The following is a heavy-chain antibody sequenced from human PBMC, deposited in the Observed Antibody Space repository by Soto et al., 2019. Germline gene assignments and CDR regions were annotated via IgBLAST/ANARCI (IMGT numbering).Heavy chain of an antibody. D-gene: IGHD4-4*01. V-gene: IGHV4-34*01. CDR3: ARMTTVTTGDNWFDP. CDR2: INHSGST. J-gene: IGHJ5*02. Sequence: ASETLSLTCAVYGGSFSGYYWSWIRQPPGKGLEWIGEINHSGSTNYNPSLKSRVTISVDTSKNQFSLKLSSVTAADTAVYYCARMTTVTTGDNWFDPWGQGTLVTVSS. CDR1: GGSFSGYY.